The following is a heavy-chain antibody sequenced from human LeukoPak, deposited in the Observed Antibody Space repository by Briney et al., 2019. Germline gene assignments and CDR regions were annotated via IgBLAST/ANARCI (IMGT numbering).Heavy chain of an antibody. V-gene: IGHV4-4*07. CDR3: AREGRSSTPGY. Sequence: LETLSLTCTVSGGSISGYYWSWIRQPAGKGLEWIGRISTSGSPKYHPPLKSRVTMSVDTSNNQFSLSATSVTAADTAVYYCAREGRSSTPGYWGQGSLVTVSS. CDR1: GGSISGYY. D-gene: IGHD2-15*01. CDR2: ISTSGSP. J-gene: IGHJ4*02.